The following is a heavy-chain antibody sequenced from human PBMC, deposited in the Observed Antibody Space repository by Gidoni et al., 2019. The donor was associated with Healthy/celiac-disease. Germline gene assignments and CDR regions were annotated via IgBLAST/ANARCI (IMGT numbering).Heavy chain of an antibody. D-gene: IGHD3-10*01. CDR3: ASEKLWFGESDAFDI. Sequence: EVQLVESGGGLVKPGGSLRLSCAASGFTFSSYSMNWVRQAPGKGLEWVSSISSSSSYIYYADSVKGRFTISRDNAKNSLYLQMNSLRAEDTAVYYCASEKLWFGESDAFDIWGQGTMVTVSS. V-gene: IGHV3-21*01. CDR1: GFTFSSYS. CDR2: ISSSSSYI. J-gene: IGHJ3*02.